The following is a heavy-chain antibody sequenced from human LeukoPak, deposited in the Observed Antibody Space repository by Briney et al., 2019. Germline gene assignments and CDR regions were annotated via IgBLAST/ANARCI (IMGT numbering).Heavy chain of an antibody. D-gene: IGHD2-2*01. J-gene: IGHJ4*02. CDR1: GYTLTEKA. CDR3: ATVKVVAAAMAWYFDS. Sequence: GASVKVSCKLSGYTLTEKAMHWVRQTPGRGPEWMGGFDPEDGQTLYAQKFQGRVSMTEDTSTDTIYMKLSRLRLEDTAVYYCATVKVVAAAMAWYFDSWGQGTLVTVSS. CDR2: FDPEDGQT. V-gene: IGHV1-24*01.